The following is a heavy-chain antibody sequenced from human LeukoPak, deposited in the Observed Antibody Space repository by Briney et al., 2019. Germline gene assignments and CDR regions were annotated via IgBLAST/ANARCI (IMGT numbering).Heavy chain of an antibody. CDR2: IIPIFGTA. CDR1: GGTFSSYA. Sequence: GASVKVSCKASGGTFSSYAISWVRQAPGQGLEWMGGIIPIFGTANYAQKFQGRVTITADESTSTAYMELSSLRSEDTAVYYCARGRVRGSEDYFDYWGQGTLVTVSS. J-gene: IGHJ4*02. V-gene: IGHV1-69*13. D-gene: IGHD3-10*01. CDR3: ARGRVRGSEDYFDY.